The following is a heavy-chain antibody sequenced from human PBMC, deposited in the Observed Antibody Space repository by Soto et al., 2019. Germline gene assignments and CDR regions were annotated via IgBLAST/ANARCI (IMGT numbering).Heavy chain of an antibody. CDR2: IIPSDGST. CDR1: GYTFINYY. V-gene: IGHV1-46*01. J-gene: IGHJ4*02. Sequence: ASVKVSCKASGYTFINYYMHWVRQAPGQGLEWIGGIIPSDGSTHYAQRFQDRVIMTRDTSTSTVYMELNSLRSEDSAVYYCARGGPELATIGSFDYWGQGTLVTVSS. CDR3: ARGGPELATIGSFDY. D-gene: IGHD5-12*01.